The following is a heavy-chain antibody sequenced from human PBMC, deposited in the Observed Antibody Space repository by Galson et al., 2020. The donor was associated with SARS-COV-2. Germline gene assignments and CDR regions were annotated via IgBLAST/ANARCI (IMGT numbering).Heavy chain of an antibody. J-gene: IGHJ4*02. V-gene: IGHV4-4*02. D-gene: IGHD3-10*01. CDR2: ISHSGST. CDR3: ARPSYGSGSFPAFDY. Sequence: ASETLSLTCAVSGGSISSSNWWSWVRQPPGKGLEWIGEISHSGSTNYNPSLKSRVTISVDKSKNQFSLRLTSVTAADTAVYYCARPSYGSGSFPAFDYWGQGTLLTVSS. CDR1: GGSISSSNW.